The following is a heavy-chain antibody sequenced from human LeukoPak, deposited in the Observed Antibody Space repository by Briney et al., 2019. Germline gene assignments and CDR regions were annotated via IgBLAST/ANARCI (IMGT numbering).Heavy chain of an antibody. D-gene: IGHD6-19*01. J-gene: IGHJ4*02. V-gene: IGHV3-21*01. CDR3: ASAPPVAGTSYFDY. Sequence: GGSLRLSCAASGFTFSSYSMNWVRQAPGKGLEWVSSISSSSSYIYYADSVKGRFTISRDNAKHSLYLQTNSLRAEDTAVYYCASAPPVAGTSYFDYWGQGTLVTVSS. CDR2: ISSSSSYI. CDR1: GFTFSSYS.